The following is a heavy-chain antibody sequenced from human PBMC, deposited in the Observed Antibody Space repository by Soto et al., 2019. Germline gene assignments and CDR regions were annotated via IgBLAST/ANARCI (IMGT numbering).Heavy chain of an antibody. J-gene: IGHJ4*02. CDR2: IYPGDSDT. CDR1: GYSFTSYW. V-gene: IGHV5-51*01. CDR3: ARQKDEFTIFEEN. Sequence: GESLKISCKGSGYSFTSYWIGWVRQMPGKGLEWMGIIYPGDSDTRYSPSFQGQVTISADKSISTAYLQWSSLKASDTATYYCARQKDEFTIFEENWGQGTLVTVSS. D-gene: IGHD3-3*01.